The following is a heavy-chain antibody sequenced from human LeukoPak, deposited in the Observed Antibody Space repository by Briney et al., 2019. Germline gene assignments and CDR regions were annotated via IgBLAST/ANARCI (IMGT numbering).Heavy chain of an antibody. Sequence: GGSLRLSCAASGFTVSSNYMSWVRQAPGKGLEWASVIYSGGSTYYADSVKGRFTISRDNSKNTLYLQMNSLRAEDTAVYYCARDGSGYGTAFDIWGQGTMVTVSS. CDR3: ARDGSGYGTAFDI. J-gene: IGHJ3*02. V-gene: IGHV3-53*01. CDR2: IYSGGST. CDR1: GFTVSSNY. D-gene: IGHD5-12*01.